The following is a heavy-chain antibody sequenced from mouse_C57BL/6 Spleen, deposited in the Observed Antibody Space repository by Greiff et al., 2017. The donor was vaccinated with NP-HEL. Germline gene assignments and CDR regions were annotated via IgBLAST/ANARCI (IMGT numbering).Heavy chain of an antibody. CDR1: GFTFSDYG. J-gene: IGHJ1*03. CDR2: ISSGSSTI. V-gene: IGHV5-17*01. CDR3: ARLGYVWYFDV. D-gene: IGHD3-2*02. Sequence: EVKLVESGGGLVKPGGSLKLSCAASGFTFSDYGMHWVRQAPEKGLEWVAYISSGSSTIYYVDTVKGRFTISRDNAKNTLFLQMTSLRSEDTAMYYCARLGYVWYFDVWGTGTTVTVSS.